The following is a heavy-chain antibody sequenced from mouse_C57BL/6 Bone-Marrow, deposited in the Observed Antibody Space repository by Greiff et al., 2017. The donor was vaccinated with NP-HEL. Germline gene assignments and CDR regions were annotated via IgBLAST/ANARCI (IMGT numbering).Heavy chain of an antibody. Sequence: VMLVESGAELARPGASVKLSCKASGYTFTSYGISWVKQRTGQGLEWIGEIYPRSGNTYYNEKFKGKATLTADKSSSTAYMELRSLTSEDSAVYFWARGGGYYYGSSYPWWYFDVWGTGTTVTVSS. CDR1: GYTFTSYG. D-gene: IGHD1-1*01. V-gene: IGHV1-81*01. CDR2: IYPRSGNT. CDR3: ARGGGYYYGSSYPWWYFDV. J-gene: IGHJ1*03.